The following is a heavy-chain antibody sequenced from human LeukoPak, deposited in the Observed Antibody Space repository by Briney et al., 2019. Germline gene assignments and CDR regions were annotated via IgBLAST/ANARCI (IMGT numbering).Heavy chain of an antibody. CDR3: ARQVGDYDYVWGSYRPTYYFDY. CDR2: IYYSGST. CDR1: GGSISSYY. D-gene: IGHD3-16*02. V-gene: IGHV4-39*01. Sequence: SETLSLTCTVSGGSISSYYWGWIRQPPGKGLEWIGSIYYSGSTYYNPPLKSRVTISVDTSKNQFSLKLSSVTAADTAVYYCARQVGDYDYVWGSYRPTYYFDYWGQGTLVTVSS. J-gene: IGHJ4*02.